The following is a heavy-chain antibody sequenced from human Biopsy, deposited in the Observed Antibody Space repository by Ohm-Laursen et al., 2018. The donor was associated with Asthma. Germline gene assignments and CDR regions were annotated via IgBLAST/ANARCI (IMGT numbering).Heavy chain of an antibody. V-gene: IGHV4-34*01. J-gene: IGHJ5*02. Sequence: PSQTLSLTCTVYGGYLTGHYWNWIRQPPGKGLEWIGEIDQSGYTNYNPSLKSRVTISADTSKNQFHLNLSSVTAADTAVYFCVRAAITGIRGWFDPWGQGTQVTVSS. D-gene: IGHD1-20*01. CDR1: GGYLTGHY. CDR2: IDQSGYT. CDR3: VRAAITGIRGWFDP.